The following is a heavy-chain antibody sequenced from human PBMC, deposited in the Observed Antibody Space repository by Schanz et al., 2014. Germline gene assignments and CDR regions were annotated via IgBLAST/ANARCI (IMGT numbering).Heavy chain of an antibody. J-gene: IGHJ4*02. CDR1: GFTFSSYA. CDR3: AKVRYSSGWRGDYFDE. CDR2: ISASGGDT. Sequence: VQLVESGGGLVKPGGSLRLSCAASGFTFSSYAMSWVRQAPGKGLEWLSVISASGGDTYYADSVKGRFTISRDNSKNTLYLQMNSLRAEDTAVYYCAKVRYSSGWRGDYFDEWGQGTLVTVAS. D-gene: IGHD6-25*01. V-gene: IGHV3-23*04.